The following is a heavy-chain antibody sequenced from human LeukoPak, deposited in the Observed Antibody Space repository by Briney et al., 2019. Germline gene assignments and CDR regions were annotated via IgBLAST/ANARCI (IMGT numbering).Heavy chain of an antibody. D-gene: IGHD2-15*01. Sequence: GGSLRLSCAASGFTVSSNYMSWVHQAPGKGLEWVSVIYSGGSTYYADSVKGRFTISRDNSKNTLYLQMNSLRAEDTAVYYCARIGYCSGGSCFPYYFDYWGQGTLVTVSS. CDR1: GFTVSSNY. J-gene: IGHJ4*02. CDR3: ARIGYCSGGSCFPYYFDY. CDR2: IYSGGST. V-gene: IGHV3-66*01.